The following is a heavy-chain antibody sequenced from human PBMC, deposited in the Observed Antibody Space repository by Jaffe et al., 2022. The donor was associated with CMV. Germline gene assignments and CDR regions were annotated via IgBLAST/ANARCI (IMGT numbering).Heavy chain of an antibody. D-gene: IGHD6-19*01. CDR3: AGDISSAWWFY. CDR1: ADSMNRYY. J-gene: IGHJ4*02. Sequence: QVQLQESGPGLVKPSETLSLTCTVSADSMNRYYWSWLRQSAGKGLEWIGHIDRNGSPTYSPSLKSRVNMSLDTSKNQLSLKLTSVTAADTAVYYCAGDISSAWWFYWGQGTLITVSS. CDR2: IDRNGSP. V-gene: IGHV4-4*07.